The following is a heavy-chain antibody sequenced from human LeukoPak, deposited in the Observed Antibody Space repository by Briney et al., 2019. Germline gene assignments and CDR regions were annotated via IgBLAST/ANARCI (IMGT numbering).Heavy chain of an antibody. CDR3: ASEIVVGWFDP. D-gene: IGHD2-15*01. V-gene: IGHV3-21*01. CDR1: GFTFSSYS. CDR2: ISSSSSYI. Sequence: GGSLRLSCAASGFTFSSYSMNWVRQAPGKGLEWVSSISSSSSYIYYADSVKGRFTISRDNAKNSLYLQMNSRRAEDTAVYYCASEIVVGWFDPWGQGTLVTVS. J-gene: IGHJ5*02.